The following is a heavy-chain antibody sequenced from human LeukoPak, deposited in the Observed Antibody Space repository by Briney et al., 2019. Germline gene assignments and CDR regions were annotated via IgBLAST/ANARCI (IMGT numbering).Heavy chain of an antibody. J-gene: IGHJ4*02. V-gene: IGHV3-23*01. D-gene: IGHD2-2*01. Sequence: GGSLRLSCAASGFTFSTYPMGWVRQAPGKGLQWVSAISDGGGTAYYAESVKGRFTISRDNSKGTLYLQMNSLRGEDTAIYYCAARPLMPPRFDYWGQGALVTVSS. CDR3: AARPLMPPRFDY. CDR2: ISDGGGTA. CDR1: GFTFSTYP.